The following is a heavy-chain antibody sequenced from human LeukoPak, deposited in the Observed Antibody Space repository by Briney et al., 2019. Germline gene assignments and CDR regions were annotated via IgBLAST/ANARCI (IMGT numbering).Heavy chain of an antibody. CDR1: GFTFSSYA. V-gene: IGHV3-23*01. Sequence: GGSLRLSCAASGFTFSSYAMSWVRQAPGKGLEWVSAISGSGGSTYYADSVKGRFAISRDNSKNTLYLQMNSLRAEDTALYYCAKGQSGTTPYWFDPWGQGTLVTVSS. J-gene: IGHJ5*02. CDR3: AKGQSGTTPYWFDP. CDR2: ISGSGGST. D-gene: IGHD1-1*01.